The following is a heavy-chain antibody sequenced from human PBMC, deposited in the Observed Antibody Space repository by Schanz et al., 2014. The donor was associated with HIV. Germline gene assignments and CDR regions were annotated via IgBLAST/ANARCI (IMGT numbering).Heavy chain of an antibody. V-gene: IGHV3-48*02. CDR2: ISRDSSII. J-gene: IGHJ6*02. CDR3: VRDSGAAAEMDV. CDR1: GFTFNNYN. D-gene: IGHD3-10*01. Sequence: EVQLVESGGGLVKPGGSLRISCAASGFTFNNYNMNWVRQAPGQGLEWVSYISRDSSIIFYADSVKGRFTISRDNAKNSMYLQINSLRDEDTAAYYCVRDSGAAAEMDVWGQGTTVIVSS.